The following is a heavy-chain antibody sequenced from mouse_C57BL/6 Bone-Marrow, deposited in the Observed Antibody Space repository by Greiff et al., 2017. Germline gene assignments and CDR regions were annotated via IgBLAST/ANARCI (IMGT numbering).Heavy chain of an antibody. J-gene: IGHJ4*01. D-gene: IGHD2-5*01. CDR2: IDPSDSET. CDR3: AREATIVSHYYARDY. V-gene: IGHV1-52*01. CDR1: GYTFTSYW. Sequence: VQLQQPGAELVRPGSSVKLSCKASGYTFTSYWMHWVKQRPIQGLEWIGNIDPSDSETHYNQKFKDKATLTVDKSSSTAYMQLSSLTSEDSAVYYCAREATIVSHYYARDYWGQGTSVTVSS.